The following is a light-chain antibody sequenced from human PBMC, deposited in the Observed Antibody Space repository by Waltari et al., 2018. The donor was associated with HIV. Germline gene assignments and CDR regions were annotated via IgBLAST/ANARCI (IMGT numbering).Light chain of an antibody. V-gene: IGLV1-44*01. CDR1: NSNLGSNT. CDR3: ATWDDSLNGYV. J-gene: IGLJ1*01. Sequence: QSVLTQPPSASGTPGQRVTISCSGSNSNLGSNTVNWYQQLPGTAPKVLIYSNIRRPAGVPDRFSCSNSGTSASLSISGLQSEEEAEYYCATWDDSLNGYVFGAGTKVTVL. CDR2: SNI.